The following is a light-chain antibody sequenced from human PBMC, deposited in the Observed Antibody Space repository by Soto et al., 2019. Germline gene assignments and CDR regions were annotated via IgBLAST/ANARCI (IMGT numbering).Light chain of an antibody. J-gene: IGKJ1*01. V-gene: IGKV1-5*01. CDR2: DAS. Sequence: DVRVTQSLASLSASIGDRVSITCRAGQSISWWLAWYQQKPGKAPKLLIHDASTLESGFPSRFSGSGSGTEFILTISSLPPDDFPAYSCQQYNSYRTFGQGTKV. CDR3: QQYNSYRT. CDR1: QSISWW.